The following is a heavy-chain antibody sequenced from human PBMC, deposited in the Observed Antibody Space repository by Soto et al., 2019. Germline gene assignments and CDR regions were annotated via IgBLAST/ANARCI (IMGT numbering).Heavy chain of an antibody. CDR2: TANKRSRYTT. J-gene: IGHJ6*02. Sequence: EVELVESGGGLVQAGGSLRVSCGVSGFTSSDHYMDWVRQAPGKGLEWVGRTANKRSRYTTEYAASVKGRFIISRDDSKSSVYLQMKSLKIENTALYYCARAGFGHGVDMWGQGTRVTVSS. CDR3: ARAGFGHGVDM. D-gene: IGHD3-16*01. V-gene: IGHV3-72*01. CDR1: GFTSSDHY.